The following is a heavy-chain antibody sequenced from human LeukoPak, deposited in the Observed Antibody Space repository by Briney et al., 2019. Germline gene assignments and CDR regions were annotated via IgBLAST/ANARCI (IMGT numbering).Heavy chain of an antibody. CDR2: ISSSGSYI. J-gene: IGHJ4*02. CDR1: RFSFSSYS. D-gene: IGHD5-12*01. V-gene: IGHV3-21*04. Sequence: PGGSLRLSCAASRFSFSSYSMNWVRQAPGKGLEWVSSISSSGSYIYYADSVKGRFTISRDNSKNTLYLQMNSLRAEDTAVYYCAKGFRGYSGYDPATLDYWGQGTLVTVSS. CDR3: AKGFRGYSGYDPATLDY.